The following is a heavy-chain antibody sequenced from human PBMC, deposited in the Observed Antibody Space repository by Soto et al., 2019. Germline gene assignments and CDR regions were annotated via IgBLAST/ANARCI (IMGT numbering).Heavy chain of an antibody. CDR3: AKDERYSYGYFLDDYGDYHY. CDR1: GFTFSSYA. CDR2: ISGSGGST. D-gene: IGHD5-18*01. Sequence: SGGSLRLSCAASGFTFSSYAMSWVRQAPGKGLEWVSAISGSGGSTYYADSVKGRFTISRDNSKNTLYLQMNNLRAEDTAVYYCAKDERYSYGYFLDDYGDYHYWGQGTLVTVSS. V-gene: IGHV3-23*01. J-gene: IGHJ4*02.